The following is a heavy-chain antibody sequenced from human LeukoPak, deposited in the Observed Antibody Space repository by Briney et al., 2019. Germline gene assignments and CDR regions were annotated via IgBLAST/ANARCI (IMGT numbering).Heavy chain of an antibody. Sequence: GGSLRLSCAASGFTFSSYGMHWVRQAPGKGLEWVAFIRYDGSNKYYADSVKGRFTISRDNSKNTLYLQMNSLRTEDTAVYSCARRAAEGSGWYFYYMDVWGKGTTVTVSS. CDR1: GFTFSSYG. CDR2: IRYDGSNK. V-gene: IGHV3-30*02. J-gene: IGHJ6*03. CDR3: ARRAAEGSGWYFYYMDV. D-gene: IGHD6-19*01.